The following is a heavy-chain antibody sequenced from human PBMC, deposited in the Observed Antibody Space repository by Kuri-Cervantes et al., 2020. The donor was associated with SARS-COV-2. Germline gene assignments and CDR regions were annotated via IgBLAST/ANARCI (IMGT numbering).Heavy chain of an antibody. Sequence: SETLSLTCTVSGGFISSYYWSWIRQPPGKGLEWIGYIYYSGSTNYNPSLKSRVTISVDTSKNQFSLKLSSVTAADTAVYYCARDLGTTGDYWGQGTLVTVSS. D-gene: IGHD1-1*01. CDR3: ARDLGTTGDY. CDR1: GGFISSYY. CDR2: IYYSGST. J-gene: IGHJ4*02. V-gene: IGHV4-59*01.